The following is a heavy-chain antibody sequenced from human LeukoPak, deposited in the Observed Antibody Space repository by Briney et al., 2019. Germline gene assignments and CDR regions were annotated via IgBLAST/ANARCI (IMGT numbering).Heavy chain of an antibody. Sequence: SETLSLTCAVYGGSFSGYYWSWIRQPPGKGLEWIGEINHSGSTNYNPSLKSRVTISVDTSKNQFSLKLSSVTAADTAVYYCARGRIQLWSQYYDYWGQGTLVTVS. V-gene: IGHV4-34*01. D-gene: IGHD5-18*01. CDR3: ARGRIQLWSQYYDY. CDR2: INHSGST. J-gene: IGHJ4*02. CDR1: GGSFSGYY.